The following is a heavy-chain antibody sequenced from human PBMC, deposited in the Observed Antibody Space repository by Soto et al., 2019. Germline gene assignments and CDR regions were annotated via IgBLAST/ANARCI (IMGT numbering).Heavy chain of an antibody. D-gene: IGHD6-13*01. CDR3: ARVGDSSSWYDYYGMDV. J-gene: IGHJ6*02. CDR1: GGTFSSYA. Sequence: QVQLVQSGAEVKQPGSSVKVSCKASGGTFSSYAISWVRQAPGQGLEWMGGIIPIFGTANYAQKFQGRVTITADESTSTDYMELSSLRSEDTAVYYCARVGDSSSWYDYYGMDVWGQGTTVTVSS. V-gene: IGHV1-69*01. CDR2: IIPIFGTA.